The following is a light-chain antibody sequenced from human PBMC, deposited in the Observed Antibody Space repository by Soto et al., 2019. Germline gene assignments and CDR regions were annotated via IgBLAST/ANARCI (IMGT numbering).Light chain of an antibody. CDR1: QSVNSNY. CDR3: QQYGSAYT. V-gene: IGKV3-20*01. Sequence: EIVLTQSPGTLSLSPGEGATLSCRASQSVNSNYFAWYQQKPGQAPRLLIYGASNRATGIPDRFSGSGSGTESTLFISRLEPEDFAVYYCQQYGSAYTFGQGTRVEIK. CDR2: GAS. J-gene: IGKJ2*01.